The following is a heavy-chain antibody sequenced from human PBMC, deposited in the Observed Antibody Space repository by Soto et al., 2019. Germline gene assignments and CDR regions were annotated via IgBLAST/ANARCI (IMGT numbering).Heavy chain of an antibody. CDR3: ARXLFEYSSSSWYYYGMDV. CDR1: GYSFTIYW. Sequence: PGESLKISCKGSGYSFTIYWIGWVRQMPGKGLEWMGIIYPGDSDTRYSPSFQGQVTISADKSISTAYLQWSSLKASDTAMYYCARXLFEYSSSSWYYYGMDVWGPGTTVTVSS. D-gene: IGHD6-6*01. J-gene: IGHJ6*02. V-gene: IGHV5-51*01. CDR2: IYPGDSDT.